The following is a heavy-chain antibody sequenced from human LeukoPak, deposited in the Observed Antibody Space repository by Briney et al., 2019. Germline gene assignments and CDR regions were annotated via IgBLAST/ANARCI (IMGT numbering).Heavy chain of an antibody. D-gene: IGHD6-19*01. CDR1: GGSFSGYY. V-gene: IGHV4-34*01. CDR2: INHSGST. Sequence: SETLSLTCAIYGGSFSGYYWSWIRQPPGKGLEWIGEINHSGSTNYNPSLKSRVTISVDTSKNQFSLKLSSVTAADTAVYYCARGSIAVAGTFDYWGQGTLVTVSS. CDR3: ARGSIAVAGTFDY. J-gene: IGHJ4*02.